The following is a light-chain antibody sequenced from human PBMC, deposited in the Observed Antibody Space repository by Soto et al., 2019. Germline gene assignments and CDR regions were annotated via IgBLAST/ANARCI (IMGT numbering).Light chain of an antibody. V-gene: IGKV3-15*01. CDR2: GAS. CDR1: QSVSSD. J-gene: IGKJ3*01. Sequence: EVVMTQSPATLSLSPGERATLSCRASQSVSSDLAWYQQKPCQSPRLLIYGASTRATDIPARFSGGGSGTEFSHTINNLQSEDFGIYYCHQYNDWPPITFGPGTKVDIE. CDR3: HQYNDWPPIT.